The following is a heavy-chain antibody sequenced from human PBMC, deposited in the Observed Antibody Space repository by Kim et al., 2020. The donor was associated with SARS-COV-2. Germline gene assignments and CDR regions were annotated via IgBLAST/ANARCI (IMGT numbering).Heavy chain of an antibody. CDR2: IYYSGST. CDR3: ARHFGYPFDY. V-gene: IGHV4-39*01. CDR1: GGSISSSSYY. J-gene: IGHJ4*02. D-gene: IGHD3-3*01. Sequence: SETLSLTCTVSGGSISSSSYYWGWIRQPPGKGLEWIGSIYYSGSTYYNPSLKSRVTISVDTSKNQFSLKLSSVTAADTAVYYCARHFGYPFDYWGQGTLVTVSS.